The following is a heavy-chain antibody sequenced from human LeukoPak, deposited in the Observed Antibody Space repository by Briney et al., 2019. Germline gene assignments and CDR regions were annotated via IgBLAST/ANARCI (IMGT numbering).Heavy chain of an antibody. J-gene: IGHJ3*02. CDR2: IYHSGGT. Sequence: SETLSLTCTVSGYSISSGYYWGWIRQPPGKGLEWIGSIYHSGGTYYNPSLKSRVTISVDTSKNQFSLKLSSVTAADTAVYYCARLGITMVRGVVYDAFDIWGQGTMVTVSS. D-gene: IGHD3-10*01. CDR1: GYSISSGYY. V-gene: IGHV4-38-2*02. CDR3: ARLGITMVRGVVYDAFDI.